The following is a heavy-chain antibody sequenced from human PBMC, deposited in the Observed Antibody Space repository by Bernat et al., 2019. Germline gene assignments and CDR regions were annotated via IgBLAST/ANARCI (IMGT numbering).Heavy chain of an antibody. CDR1: GFTFSSYG. Sequence: QVQLVESGGGVVQPGRSLRLSCAASGFTFSSYGMHWVRQAPGKGLEWVAVISYDGSNKYYADSVKGRFTISRDNSKNTLYLQMNSLRAEDTAVYYRARGYSSSWYLGFFQHWGQGTLVTVSS. CDR3: ARGYSSSWYLGFFQH. CDR2: ISYDGSNK. J-gene: IGHJ1*01. V-gene: IGHV3-30*03. D-gene: IGHD6-13*01.